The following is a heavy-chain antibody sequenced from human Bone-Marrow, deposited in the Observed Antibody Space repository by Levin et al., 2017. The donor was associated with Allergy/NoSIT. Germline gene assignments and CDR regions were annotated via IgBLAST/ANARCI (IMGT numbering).Heavy chain of an antibody. J-gene: IGHJ5*02. CDR1: GDSVSSGRYY. Sequence: TSETLSLTCFVSGDSVSSGRYYWSWIRQTPGKGLEWIGYIYHTGSGSTNYNPSLESRITISADTSRNQFSLELRSVTAADTAVYYCASCATTLVWFDPWGQGTPVTVSS. CDR3: ASCATTLVWFDP. V-gene: IGHV4-61*01. D-gene: IGHD1-14*01. CDR2: IYHTGSGST.